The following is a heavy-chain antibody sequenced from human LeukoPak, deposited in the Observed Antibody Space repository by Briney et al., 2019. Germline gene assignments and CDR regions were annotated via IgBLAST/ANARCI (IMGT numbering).Heavy chain of an antibody. CDR3: ARGSYYSGDLVP. CDR1: GYTFTRYD. V-gene: IGHV1-69*13. J-gene: IGHJ5*02. CDR2: IIPLSGTA. D-gene: IGHD3-10*01. Sequence: ASVKVSCKASGYTFTRYDINWVRQATGQGLEWMGGIIPLSGTANYAQKFQGRVTITADESTGTAYMELKSLRTEDTAVYYCARGSYYSGDLVPWGQGTLVTVSS.